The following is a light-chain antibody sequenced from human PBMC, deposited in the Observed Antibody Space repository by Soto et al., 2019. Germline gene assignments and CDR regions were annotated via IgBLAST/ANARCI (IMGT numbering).Light chain of an antibody. CDR3: MQALQAPPT. CDR1: QSLLHSNGFIY. V-gene: IGKV2-28*01. CDR2: LGS. J-gene: IGKJ1*01. Sequence: DIVMTQSPLSLPVTPGEPASISCRSSQSLLHSNGFIYLDWYLQKRGQAPQLLIYLGSFRASGVSDRFSGSGSGTDFTLQISTVEAEDVAVYYCMQALQAPPTFGQGTKVDIK.